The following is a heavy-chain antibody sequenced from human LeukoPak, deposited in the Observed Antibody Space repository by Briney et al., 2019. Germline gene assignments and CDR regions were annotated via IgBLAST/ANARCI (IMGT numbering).Heavy chain of an antibody. CDR1: DCSITSGYY. V-gene: IGHV4-38-2*02. Sequence: SETLSLTCTVSDCSITSGYYRGWIRQAPGKGLEWIGSIYHTGSTFYNPSLKSRVTISVDTSKNQFSLKLTSVTAADTAVYYCAREGVPLNWFDPWGQGTLVTVSS. CDR3: AREGVPLNWFDP. D-gene: IGHD2-2*01. J-gene: IGHJ5*02. CDR2: IYHTGST.